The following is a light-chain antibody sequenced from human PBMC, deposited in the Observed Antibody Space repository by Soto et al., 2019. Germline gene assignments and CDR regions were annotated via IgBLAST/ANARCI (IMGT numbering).Light chain of an antibody. Sequence: QLVLTQPPSASGTPGQRVTISCSGSSSNIGNNFVYWYQQFPGTAPKLLIYRNNQRPSGVPDRFSGSKSGTSASLAISGLRSEDEADYYCAAWDDSLSGPWVFGGGTKLTVL. J-gene: IGLJ3*02. CDR3: AAWDDSLSGPWV. V-gene: IGLV1-47*01. CDR1: SSNIGNNF. CDR2: RNN.